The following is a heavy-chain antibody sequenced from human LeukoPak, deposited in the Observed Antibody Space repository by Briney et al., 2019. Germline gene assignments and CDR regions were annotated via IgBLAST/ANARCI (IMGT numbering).Heavy chain of an antibody. Sequence: GESLKISRKGSGYIFTTYWIAWVRQMPGKGLEWMGIIYPGDSDTRYSPSFQGQVTISADKSISTAYLQWSSLKASDTAMYYCARLVTSYFDYWGQGTLVTVSS. V-gene: IGHV5-51*01. J-gene: IGHJ4*02. CDR2: IYPGDSDT. CDR1: GYIFTTYW. CDR3: ARLVTSYFDY. D-gene: IGHD4-11*01.